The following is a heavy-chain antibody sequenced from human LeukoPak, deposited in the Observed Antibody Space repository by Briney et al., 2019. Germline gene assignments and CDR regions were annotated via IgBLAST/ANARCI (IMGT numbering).Heavy chain of an antibody. CDR3: ARAPYSYCSSTSCYPYYFDY. CDR1: GYIFTNYG. Sequence: ASVKVSCKASGYIFTNYGVSWVRQAPGQGLEWMGWISGYSGNTDYTQKLQDRVTMTIDTSTNTAYMELRSLRSDDTAVYYCARAPYSYCSSTSCYPYYFDYWGQGTLVTVSS. J-gene: IGHJ4*02. V-gene: IGHV1-18*01. CDR2: ISGYSGNT. D-gene: IGHD2-2*01.